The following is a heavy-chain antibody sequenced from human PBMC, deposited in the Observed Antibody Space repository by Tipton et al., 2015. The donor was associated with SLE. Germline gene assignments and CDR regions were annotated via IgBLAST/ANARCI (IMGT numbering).Heavy chain of an antibody. J-gene: IGHJ4*02. CDR1: GGSISSNY. V-gene: IGHV4-59*01. CDR2: FYYDGTT. CDR3: ARGHIAAGRSALEY. Sequence: TLSLTCIVSGGSISSNYWSWIRQPPGKGLDWIGYFYYDGTTKYNPSLKSRVAISVDTSKNQFSLRLNSVTAADTAVYYCARGHIAAGRSALEYWGQGTLVTVSS. D-gene: IGHD6-6*01.